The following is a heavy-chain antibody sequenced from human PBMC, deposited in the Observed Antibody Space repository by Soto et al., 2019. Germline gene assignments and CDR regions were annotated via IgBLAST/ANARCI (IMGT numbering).Heavy chain of an antibody. D-gene: IGHD5-18*01. CDR3: ARERQLWFQDYYYYGMDV. CDR2: IIPIFGTA. Sequence: SVKVSCKASGGTFSSYAISWVRQAPGQGLEWMGGIIPIFGTANYAQKFQGRVTITADESTSTAYMELSSLRSEDTAVYYCARERQLWFQDYYYYGMDVWGQGTTVTVSS. J-gene: IGHJ6*02. CDR1: GGTFSSYA. V-gene: IGHV1-69*13.